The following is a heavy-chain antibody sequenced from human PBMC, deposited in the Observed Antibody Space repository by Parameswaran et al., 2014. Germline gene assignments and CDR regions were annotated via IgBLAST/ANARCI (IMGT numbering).Heavy chain of an antibody. Sequence: RWIRQPPGKGLEWIGHIYNSGNTHYNPSLKSRVSISVDTSKNQFSLRLSSVTAADTAVYYCVRELVVVPPFVDYYIGMDVWGQGTTVTVSS. V-gene: IGHV4-30-4*01. CDR3: VRELVVVPPFVDYYIGMDV. J-gene: IGHJ6*02. D-gene: IGHD2-2*01. CDR2: IYNSGNT.